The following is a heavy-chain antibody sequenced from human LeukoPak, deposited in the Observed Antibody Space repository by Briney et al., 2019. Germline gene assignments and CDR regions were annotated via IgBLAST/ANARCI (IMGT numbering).Heavy chain of an antibody. D-gene: IGHD3-10*01. CDR1: GGSISSYY. CDR2: IYYSGST. J-gene: IGHJ4*02. CDR3: AGGSGTALDY. Sequence: PSETLSLTCTVSGGSISSYYWSWIRQPPGKGLEWIGYIYYSGSTNYNPSLTSRVTISVDTSKNQFSLKLGSVTAADTAVYYCAGGSGTALDYWGQGTLVTVSS. V-gene: IGHV4-59*01.